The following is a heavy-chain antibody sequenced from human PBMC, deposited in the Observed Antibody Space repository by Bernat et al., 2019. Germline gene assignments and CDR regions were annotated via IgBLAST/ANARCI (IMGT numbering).Heavy chain of an antibody. Sequence: QVQLQESGPGLVKPSETLSLTCTVSGGSISSYYWSWIRPPPGKGLEWIGYIYYSGRPNYNPSLKSRVTISVDTSKNQFSLKLSSVTAADTAVYYCARERGQWLVAGNDAFDIWGQGTMVTVSS. D-gene: IGHD6-19*01. CDR2: IYYSGRP. J-gene: IGHJ3*02. V-gene: IGHV4-59*01. CDR1: GGSISSYY. CDR3: ARERGQWLVAGNDAFDI.